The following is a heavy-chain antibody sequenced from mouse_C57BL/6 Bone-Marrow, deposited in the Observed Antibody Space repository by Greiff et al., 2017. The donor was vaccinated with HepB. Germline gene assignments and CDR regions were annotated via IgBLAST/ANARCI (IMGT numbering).Heavy chain of an antibody. CDR3: TTVTTVKRAY. CDR1: GFNIKDDY. J-gene: IGHJ3*01. CDR2: IDPENGDT. Sequence: EVQLQQSGAELVRPGASVKLSCTASGFNIKDDYMHWVKQRPEQGLEWIGWIDPENGDTEYPSKFQGKATITADTSSNTAYLQLSSLTSEDTAVYYCTTVTTVKRAYWGQGTLVTVSA. V-gene: IGHV14-4*01. D-gene: IGHD1-1*01.